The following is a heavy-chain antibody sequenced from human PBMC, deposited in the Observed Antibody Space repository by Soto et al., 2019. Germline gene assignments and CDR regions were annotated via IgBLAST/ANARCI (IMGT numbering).Heavy chain of an antibody. J-gene: IGHJ5*02. CDR2: IYYSGTT. CDR1: GGSISNYY. Sequence: SETLSLTCTVSGGSISNYYWSWIRQPPGKGLEWIGYIYYSGTTNYNPSLKSRVTISVDTSRNQFSLKLSSVTAADTAVYYCARAGTSGWSGFDPWGQGSLVTVSS. V-gene: IGHV4-59*01. CDR3: ARAGTSGWSGFDP. D-gene: IGHD6-19*01.